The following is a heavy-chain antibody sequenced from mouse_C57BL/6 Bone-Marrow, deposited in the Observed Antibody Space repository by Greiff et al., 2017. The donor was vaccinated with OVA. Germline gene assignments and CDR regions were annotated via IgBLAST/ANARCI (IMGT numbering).Heavy chain of an antibody. CDR2: ISSGGSYT. J-gene: IGHJ2*01. CDR1: GFTFSSYC. Sequence: EVKLMESGGDLVKPGGSLKLSCAASGFTFSSYCMSWVRQTPDKRLEWVATISSGGSYTYYPDSVKGRFTISRDNAKNTLYLQMSSLKSEDTAMYYCARHDYYGSFDYWGQGTTLTVSS. V-gene: IGHV5-6*01. D-gene: IGHD1-1*01. CDR3: ARHDYYGSFDY.